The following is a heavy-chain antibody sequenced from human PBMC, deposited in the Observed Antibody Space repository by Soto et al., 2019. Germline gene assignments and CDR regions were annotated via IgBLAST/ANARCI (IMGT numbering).Heavy chain of an antibody. D-gene: IGHD2-15*01. Sequence: SETLSLTCTVSGGSISSGGYHWSWIRQHPGKGLEWIGYIYYSGSTYYNPSLKNRVTKSVDTSKNQFSLKLSSVTAADTAVYYCARVRYCSGGSCYPRFDPWGQGTLVTVSS. V-gene: IGHV4-31*03. CDR3: ARVRYCSGGSCYPRFDP. J-gene: IGHJ5*02. CDR1: GGSISSGGYH. CDR2: IYYSGST.